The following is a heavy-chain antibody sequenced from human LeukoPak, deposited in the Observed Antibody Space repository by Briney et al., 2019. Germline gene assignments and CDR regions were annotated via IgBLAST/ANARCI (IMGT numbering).Heavy chain of an antibody. D-gene: IGHD5-18*01. V-gene: IGHV4-59*01. CDR3: ARGGYSYDFWYFDY. J-gene: IGHJ4*02. CDR2: IYYSGST. Sequence: PSETLSLTCTFSGGSISSYYWSWIRQPPGKGLEWIGYIYYSGSTNYNPSLKSRVTISVDTSKNQFSLKLSSVTAADTAVYYCARGGYSYDFWYFDYWGQGTLVTVSS. CDR1: GGSISSYY.